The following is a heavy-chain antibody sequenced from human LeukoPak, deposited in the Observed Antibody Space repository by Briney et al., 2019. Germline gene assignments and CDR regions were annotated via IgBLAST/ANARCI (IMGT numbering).Heavy chain of an antibody. CDR3: ARVEDYDILTGFDY. Sequence: GGSLRLSCAASGFTFSSYGMSWVRQAPGKGLEWVANIKQDGSEKYVGSVKGRFTISRDNAKNSLYLQMNSLRAEDTAVYYCARVEDYDILTGFDYWGQGTLVTVSS. CDR1: GFTFSSYG. CDR2: IKQDGSEK. J-gene: IGHJ4*02. D-gene: IGHD3-9*01. V-gene: IGHV3-7*01.